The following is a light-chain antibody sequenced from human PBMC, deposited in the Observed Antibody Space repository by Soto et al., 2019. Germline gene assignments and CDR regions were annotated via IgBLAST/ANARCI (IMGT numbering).Light chain of an antibody. Sequence: QSALTQPPSASGTPGQRVTISCSGSSSNIETNTVDWYQHLPGTAPKVLIFNNNQRPSGVPDRFSGSKSGTSASLAISGLQSEDEADYYCAAWDDSLNGLLFGGGTQLTVL. V-gene: IGLV1-44*01. J-gene: IGLJ2*01. CDR3: AAWDDSLNGLL. CDR2: NNN. CDR1: SSNIETNT.